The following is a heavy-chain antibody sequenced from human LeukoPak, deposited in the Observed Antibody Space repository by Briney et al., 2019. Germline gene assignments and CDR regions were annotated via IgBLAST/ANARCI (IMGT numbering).Heavy chain of an antibody. CDR3: ARVPYYDFWSGSYYFDY. CDR1: GGSISSYY. D-gene: IGHD3-3*01. CDR2: IYYSGST. J-gene: IGHJ4*02. Sequence: PSETLSLTCTVSGGSISSYYWSWIRQPPGKGLEWIGYIYYSGSTNYNPSLKSRVTISVDTSKNQFSLKLSSVTAADTAVYYCARVPYYDFWSGSYYFDYWGQGTLVTVSS. V-gene: IGHV4-59*08.